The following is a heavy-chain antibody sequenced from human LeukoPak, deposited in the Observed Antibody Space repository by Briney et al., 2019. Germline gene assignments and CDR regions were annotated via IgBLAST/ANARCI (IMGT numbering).Heavy chain of an antibody. D-gene: IGHD2-15*01. CDR1: GGTFSSYA. V-gene: IGHV1-69*13. Sequence: ASVKVSCKASGGTFSSYAISWVRQAPGQGLEWMGGIIPIFGTANYAQKFRGRVTITADESTSTAYMELSSLRSEDTAVYYCARETHYCSGGSCYPGWFDPWGQGTLVTVSS. CDR3: ARETHYCSGGSCYPGWFDP. CDR2: IIPIFGTA. J-gene: IGHJ5*02.